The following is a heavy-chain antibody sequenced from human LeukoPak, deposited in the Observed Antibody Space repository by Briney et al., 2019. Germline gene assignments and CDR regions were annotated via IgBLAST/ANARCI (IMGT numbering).Heavy chain of an antibody. CDR2: IWYDGSNK. Sequence: GGSLRLSCAASGFTFSSYGTHWVRQAPGKGLEWVAVIWYDGSNKYYADSVKGRFAISRDNSKNTLYLQMNSLRAEDTAVYYCAKDPNYGSGSYYGYWGQGTLVTVSS. CDR1: GFTFSSYG. CDR3: AKDPNYGSGSYYGY. D-gene: IGHD3-10*01. V-gene: IGHV3-33*06. J-gene: IGHJ4*02.